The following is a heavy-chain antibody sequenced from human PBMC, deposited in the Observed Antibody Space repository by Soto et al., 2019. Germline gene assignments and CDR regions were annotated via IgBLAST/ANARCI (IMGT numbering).Heavy chain of an antibody. J-gene: IGHJ6*03. CDR3: VRQSAQSGPNYLDT. Sequence: PSETRARNWSVSGGSITRGVSSWYWVRHPPGKGLEWIAYISHSGSTYYNPSLKVRVTVSVDRSKNQFSLKLDSVSAADKAIYYCVRQSAQSGPNYLDTWGKGTTVTVS. V-gene: IGHV4-30-2*01. CDR1: GGSITRGVSS. D-gene: IGHD3-9*01. CDR2: ISHSGST.